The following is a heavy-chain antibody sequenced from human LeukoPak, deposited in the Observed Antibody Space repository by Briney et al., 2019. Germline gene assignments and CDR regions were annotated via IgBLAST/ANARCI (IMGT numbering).Heavy chain of an antibody. V-gene: IGHV3-53*01. Sequence: GGSLRLSCAASGFTVNNNYMSWVRQAPGKGPEWVSVIYSSGSTYYADSVKGRFTISRDISKNSLYLQMTSLRAEDTAVYYCARDLGYYASSANWGQGTLVTVSS. D-gene: IGHD3-22*01. J-gene: IGHJ4*02. CDR1: GFTVNNNY. CDR3: ARDLGYYASSAN. CDR2: IYSSGST.